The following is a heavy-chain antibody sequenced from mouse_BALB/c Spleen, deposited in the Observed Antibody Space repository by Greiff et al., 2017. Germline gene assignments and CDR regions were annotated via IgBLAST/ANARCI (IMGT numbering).Heavy chain of an antibody. CDR3: ARGDSSGYPGDY. J-gene: IGHJ2*01. CDR1: GFSLTSYG. CDR2: IWAGGST. V-gene: IGHV2-9*02. Sequence: VKLMESGPGLVAPSQSLSITCTVSGFSLTSYGVHWVRQPPGKGLEWLGVIWAGGSTNYNSALMSRLSISKDNSKSQVFLKMNSLQTDDTAMYYCARGDSSGYPGDYWGQGTTLTVSS. D-gene: IGHD3-2*01.